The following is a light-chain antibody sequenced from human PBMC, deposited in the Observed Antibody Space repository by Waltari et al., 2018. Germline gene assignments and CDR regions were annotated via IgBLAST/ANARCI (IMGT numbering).Light chain of an antibody. V-gene: IGKV3-11*01. CDR1: QSASTY. CDR3: LQRSAWPYT. CDR2: DAS. J-gene: IGKJ2*01. Sequence: EIVLTQSPATLPLSPGEGATLSCRASQSASTYLAWYQQKPGQAPRLLIYDASNRAPGIPARFSASGSGTDFTLTISSLEPDDFAVYYCLQRSAWPYTFGQGTKLEIK.